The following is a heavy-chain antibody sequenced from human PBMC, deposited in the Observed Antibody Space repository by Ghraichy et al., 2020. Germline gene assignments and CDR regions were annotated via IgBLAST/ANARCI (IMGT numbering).Heavy chain of an antibody. Sequence: GGSLRLSCAASGFTFSSYAMSWVRQAPGKGLEWVSAISGSGGSTYYADSVKGRFTISRDNSKNTLYLQMNSLRAEDTAVYYCAKQLWLRSAATYFDYWGQGTLVTVSS. CDR2: ISGSGGST. D-gene: IGHD5-18*01. V-gene: IGHV3-23*01. CDR3: AKQLWLRSAATYFDY. CDR1: GFTFSSYA. J-gene: IGHJ4*02.